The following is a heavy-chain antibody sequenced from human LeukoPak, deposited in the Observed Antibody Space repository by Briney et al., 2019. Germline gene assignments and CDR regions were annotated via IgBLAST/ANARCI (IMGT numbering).Heavy chain of an antibody. CDR2: IKQDGSEK. V-gene: IGHV3-7*01. Sequence: GGSLRLSCAASGFTFSDYWMSWVRQPPGKGLEWVANIKQDGSEKYYVDSVKGRFTISRDNAKNSLYMQMNSLTAEDTAVYYCARDRRPSIYGGLDSWGQGTLVTVSS. CDR1: GFTFSDYW. CDR3: ARDRRPSIYGGLDS. J-gene: IGHJ5*02. D-gene: IGHD4-23*01.